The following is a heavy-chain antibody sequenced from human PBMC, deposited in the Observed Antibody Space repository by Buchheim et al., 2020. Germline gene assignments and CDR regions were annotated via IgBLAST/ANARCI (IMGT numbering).Heavy chain of an antibody. CDR3: ARNNWNDY. CDR2: ISYDGSNT. V-gene: IGHV3-30*04. Sequence: QVQLVDSGGGVVQPGRSLRLSCAASGFNFSNYAMNWVRQAPGKGLEGVAIISYDGSNTYYADSLKGRFSISRDNSKNTLYLQMNSLRTEDTAVYYCARNNWNDYWGQGTL. J-gene: IGHJ4*02. D-gene: IGHD1-20*01. CDR1: GFNFSNYA.